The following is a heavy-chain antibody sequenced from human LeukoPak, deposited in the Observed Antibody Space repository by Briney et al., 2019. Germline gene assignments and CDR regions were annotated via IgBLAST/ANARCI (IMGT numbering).Heavy chain of an antibody. J-gene: IGHJ4*02. CDR1: GYSFTSNW. CDR2: IDPSDSYT. V-gene: IGHV5-10-1*01. CDR3: ARQIRDFGY. Sequence: GESLTISCKASGYSFTSNWITWVRQMPGKGLEWMGRIDPSDSYTTYSPSFQDHVTISADKSISTAYLQWSSLKASDTAMYFCARQIRDFGYWGQGTLVTVSS.